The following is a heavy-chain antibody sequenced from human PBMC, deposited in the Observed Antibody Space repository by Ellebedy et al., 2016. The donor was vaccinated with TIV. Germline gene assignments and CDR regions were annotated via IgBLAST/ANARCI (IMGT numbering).Heavy chain of an antibody. D-gene: IGHD5-18*01. CDR3: AKDLPNIQLWPIDY. CDR1: GFTFSSYG. Sequence: GESLKISCAASGFTFSSYGMHWVRQAPGKGLEWVAVISYDGSNKYYADSVKGRFTISRDNSKNTLYLQMNSLRAEDTAVYYCAKDLPNIQLWPIDYWGQGTLVTVSS. J-gene: IGHJ4*02. CDR2: ISYDGSNK. V-gene: IGHV3-30*18.